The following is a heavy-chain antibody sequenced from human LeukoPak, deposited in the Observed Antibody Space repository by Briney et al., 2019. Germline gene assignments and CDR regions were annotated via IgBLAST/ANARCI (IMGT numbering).Heavy chain of an antibody. CDR1: GFTFDDYA. V-gene: IGHV3-9*01. Sequence: GGSLRLSCAASGFTFDDYAMHWVRQAPGKGLEWVSGISWKSGSIGYADSVKGRFTISRDNAKNSLYLQMNSLRAEDTALYYCAKGYSSSWGDWFDPWGQGTLVTVSS. J-gene: IGHJ5*02. D-gene: IGHD6-13*01. CDR2: ISWKSGSI. CDR3: AKGYSSSWGDWFDP.